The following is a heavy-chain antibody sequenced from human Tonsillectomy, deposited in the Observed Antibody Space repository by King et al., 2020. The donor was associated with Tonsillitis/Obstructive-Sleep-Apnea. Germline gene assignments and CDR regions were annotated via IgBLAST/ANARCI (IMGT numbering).Heavy chain of an antibody. CDR3: TPDDDSSGYGLIIDAFDI. V-gene: IGHV3-15*01. J-gene: IGHJ3*02. Sequence: VQLVESGGGLVKPGGSLRLSCAASGFTFSNAWMSWVRQAPGKGLEWVGRIKSKTDGGTTDYAAPVKGRFTISRDDSKNTLYLQMNSLKTEDTAVYYCTPDDDSSGYGLIIDAFDIWGQGTMVTVSS. CDR2: IKSKTDGGTT. D-gene: IGHD3-22*01. CDR1: GFTFSNAW.